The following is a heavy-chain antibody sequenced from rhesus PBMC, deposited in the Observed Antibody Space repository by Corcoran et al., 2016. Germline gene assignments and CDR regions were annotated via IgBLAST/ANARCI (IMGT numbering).Heavy chain of an antibody. D-gene: IGHD6-13*01. J-gene: IGHJ1*01. CDR2: IRGRGYT. CDR1: GGSISSNY. V-gene: IGHV4-160*01. Sequence: QVQLQQWGEGLVKPSETLSLTCAVYGGSISSNYWSWIRQPPGKGLEWIGRIRGRGYTDYNPSLQSRVAISTDTSKAQFSLKLSSVAAADTALYYCAREEDSRWSGYFEFWGQGALVTVSS. CDR3: AREEDSRWSGYFEF.